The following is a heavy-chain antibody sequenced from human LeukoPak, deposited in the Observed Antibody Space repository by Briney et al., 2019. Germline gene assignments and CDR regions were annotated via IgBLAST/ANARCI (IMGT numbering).Heavy chain of an antibody. CDR2: INWNGGST. CDR3: ARATRRYFDHNDAFDI. J-gene: IGHJ3*02. D-gene: IGHD3-9*01. CDR1: GFTFSDYY. V-gene: IGHV3-20*04. Sequence: GGSLRLSCAASGFTFSDYYMSWIRQAPGKGLEWVSGINWNGGSTGYADSVKGRFTISRDNAKNSLYLQMNSLRAEDTALYYCARATRRYFDHNDAFDIWGQGTMVTVSS.